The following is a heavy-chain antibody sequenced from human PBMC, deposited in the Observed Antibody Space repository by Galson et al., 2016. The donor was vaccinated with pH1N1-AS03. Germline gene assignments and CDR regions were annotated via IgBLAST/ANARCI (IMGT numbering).Heavy chain of an antibody. Sequence: PALVKPTQTLTLTCTFSGFSLSTSGVGVDWIRQAPGKALEWLAIIYWNDDIRYSPSLRNRLTITKDTSKSQVVLTMTNMDPVDTATYFCARAYYGDFADWFDPWGQGTLVTVSS. CDR1: GFSLSTSGVG. V-gene: IGHV2-5*01. CDR2: IYWNDDI. J-gene: IGHJ5*02. CDR3: ARAYYGDFADWFDP. D-gene: IGHD4-17*01.